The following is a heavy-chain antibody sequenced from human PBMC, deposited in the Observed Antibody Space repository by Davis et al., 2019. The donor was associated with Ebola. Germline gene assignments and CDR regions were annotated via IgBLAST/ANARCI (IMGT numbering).Heavy chain of an antibody. CDR2: ISGSGGST. Sequence: GESLKISCAASGFTFSSYAMTWVRQAPGKGLEWVSSISGSGGSTYYADSVKGRFTISRHNSKNTLYLQMNSLRAEDTAVYYCAKDRTQYFAGGAYWGQGTLVTVSS. J-gene: IGHJ4*02. V-gene: IGHV3-23*01. D-gene: IGHD2-21*01. CDR1: GFTFSSYA. CDR3: AKDRTQYFAGGAY.